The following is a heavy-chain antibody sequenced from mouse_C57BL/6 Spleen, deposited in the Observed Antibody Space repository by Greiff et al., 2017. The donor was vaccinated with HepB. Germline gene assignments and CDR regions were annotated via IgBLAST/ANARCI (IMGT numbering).Heavy chain of an antibody. CDR1: GFTFSDYG. CDR2: ISSGSSTI. Sequence: EVKVVESGGGLVKPGGYLKLSCAASGFTFSDYGMHWVRQAPEKGLEWVAYISSGSSTIYYADTVKGRFTISRDNAKNTLFLQMTSLRSEDTAMYYCARSLYYYGSSYPFAYWGQGTLVTVSA. J-gene: IGHJ3*01. D-gene: IGHD1-1*01. V-gene: IGHV5-17*01. CDR3: ARSLYYYGSSYPFAY.